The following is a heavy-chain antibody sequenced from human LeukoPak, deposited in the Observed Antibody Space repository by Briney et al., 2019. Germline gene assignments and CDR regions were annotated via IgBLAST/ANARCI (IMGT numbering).Heavy chain of an antibody. J-gene: IGHJ4*02. D-gene: IGHD4-11*01. CDR3: AKDGYGNYDY. CDR2: ISGHGDST. V-gene: IGHV3-43*02. CDR1: GFTFHDYA. Sequence: GGSLRRSCAASGFTFHDYAMHWVRQVPGKGLEWVSLISGHGDSTYYADSVKGRFAISRDNSKNSLYLQMNSLRTEDTALYYCAKDGYGNYDYWGQGTLVTVSS.